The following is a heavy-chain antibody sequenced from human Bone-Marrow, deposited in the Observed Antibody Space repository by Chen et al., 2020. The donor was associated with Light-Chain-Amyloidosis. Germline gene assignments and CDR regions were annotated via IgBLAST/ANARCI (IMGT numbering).Heavy chain of an antibody. CDR2: IGWRSDVI. D-gene: IGHD6-13*01. Sequence: EVKLVESGGALVQPGGSLRLSCAASGFTFSGYSMNWVRQAPGKGLEWSSYIGWRSDVIFYADSVKGRFTISRDNVQNSLYLQMNSLRVEDTGLYYCTRDSGEAAADDYWGQGTLVTVSA. CDR3: TRDSGEAAADDY. J-gene: IGHJ4*02. V-gene: IGHV3-48*01. CDR1: GFTFSGYS.